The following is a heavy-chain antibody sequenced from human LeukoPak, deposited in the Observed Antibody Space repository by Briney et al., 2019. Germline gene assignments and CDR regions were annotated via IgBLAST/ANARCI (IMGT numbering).Heavy chain of an antibody. CDR1: GVSFSDYY. V-gene: IGHV4-34*01. J-gene: IGHJ4*02. Sequence: SETLSLTCAVYGVSFSDYYWSWIRQSPGKGLEWIGEINHSGTTNYNPSLKNRVTISVDTSKSHLSLKMSSVTAADTAVYYCARSKDYGDYVLFDYWGQGTLVTVSS. CDR3: ARSKDYGDYVLFDY. CDR2: INHSGTT. D-gene: IGHD4-17*01.